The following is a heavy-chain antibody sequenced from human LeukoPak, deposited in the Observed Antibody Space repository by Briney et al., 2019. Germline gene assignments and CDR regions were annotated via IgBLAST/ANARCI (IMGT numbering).Heavy chain of an antibody. Sequence: GSLRLSCAAPGFTFSNYAMSWVRQAPGRGLEWVSTFSGSSSSTYYAASVKGRFTISRDNSKNTLYLQMNSLRAGDTAVYYCAKRAGTGTKHFDYWGQGALVTVSS. CDR1: GFTFSNYA. J-gene: IGHJ4*02. V-gene: IGHV3-23*01. D-gene: IGHD1-1*01. CDR3: AKRAGTGTKHFDY. CDR2: FSGSSSST.